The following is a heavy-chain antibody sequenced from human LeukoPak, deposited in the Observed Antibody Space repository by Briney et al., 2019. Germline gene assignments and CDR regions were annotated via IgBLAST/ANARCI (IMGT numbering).Heavy chain of an antibody. CDR3: ARGQTGLGELSFLDWFDP. CDR2: INPSGGST. Sequence: ASVKVSCKASGYIFTNYYMHWVRQAPGQGLEWMGIINPSGGSTSYSQKFQGRVTMTRDMSTSTVYMELSSLRSEDTAVYYCARGQTGLGELSFLDWFDPWGQGTLVTVSS. V-gene: IGHV1-46*01. CDR1: GYIFTNYY. D-gene: IGHD3-16*02. J-gene: IGHJ5*01.